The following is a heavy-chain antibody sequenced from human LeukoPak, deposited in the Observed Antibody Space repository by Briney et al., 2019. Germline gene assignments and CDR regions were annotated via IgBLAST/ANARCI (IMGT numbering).Heavy chain of an antibody. CDR2: ISWNSGSI. V-gene: IGHV3-9*01. D-gene: IGHD3-10*01. CDR1: GFTFDDYA. J-gene: IGHJ4*02. Sequence: PGGSLRLSCAASGFTFDDYAMHWVRQAPGKGLEWVSGISWNSGSIGYADSVKGRFTIPRDNAKNSLYLQMNSLRAEDTALYYCAKDKGSYGSGSYLFDYWGQGTLVTVSS. CDR3: AKDKGSYGSGSYLFDY.